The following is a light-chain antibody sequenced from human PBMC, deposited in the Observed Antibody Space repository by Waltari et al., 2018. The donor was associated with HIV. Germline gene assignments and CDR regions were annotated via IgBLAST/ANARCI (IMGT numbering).Light chain of an antibody. CDR2: GYS. J-gene: IGLJ3*02. CDR3: QSYDTSLSAWV. Sequence: QSVVRQPPSVSGAPGQRVTISCTGSRSNIGAGYEVHWYQQLPGAAPKLLILGYSNRPSGVPARFAGSKSCTSASLAISGLQAEDEADYYCQSYDTSLSAWVFGGGTKLTVL. V-gene: IGLV1-40*01. CDR1: RSNIGAGYE.